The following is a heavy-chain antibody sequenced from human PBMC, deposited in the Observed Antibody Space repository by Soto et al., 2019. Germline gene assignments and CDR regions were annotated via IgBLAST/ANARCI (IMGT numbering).Heavy chain of an antibody. CDR3: ARDGPWEYDSDAFDI. CDR2: INPNSGGT. V-gene: IGHV1-2*04. Sequence: ASVKVSCKASGYTFTGYYMHWVRQAPGQGLEWMGWINPNSGGTNYAQKFQGWVTMTRDTSISTAYMELSRLRSDDTAVYYCARDGPWEYDSDAFDIWGQGTMVTVSS. J-gene: IGHJ3*02. D-gene: IGHD1-26*01. CDR1: GYTFTGYY.